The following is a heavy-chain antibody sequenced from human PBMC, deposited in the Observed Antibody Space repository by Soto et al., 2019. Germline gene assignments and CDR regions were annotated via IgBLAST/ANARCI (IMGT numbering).Heavy chain of an antibody. CDR1: GGSISSGGDY. V-gene: IGHV4-31*03. J-gene: IGHJ4*02. CDR2: IYYSGST. Sequence: SETLSLTCTVSGGSISSGGDYGSWIRQHPGKGLEWIGYIYYSGSTYYNPSLKSRVTISVDTSKNQFSLKLSSVTAADTAVYYCARDKNYYDSSGYHHYLAYWGQGPLVTVSS. D-gene: IGHD3-22*01. CDR3: ARDKNYYDSSGYHHYLAY.